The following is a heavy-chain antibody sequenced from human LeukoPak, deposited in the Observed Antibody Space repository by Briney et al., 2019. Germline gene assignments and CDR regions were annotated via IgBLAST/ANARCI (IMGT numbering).Heavy chain of an antibody. D-gene: IGHD5-18*01. Sequence: GGSLRLSCAASGFSFSSYAMNWVRQAPGKGLEWVPTISGSGDNTYYTDSVKGRFTISRDNAKNTLYLQMNSLRAEDTAVYFCVNGYTYGQYWGQGTLVTVSS. CDR1: GFSFSSYA. CDR3: VNGYTYGQY. J-gene: IGHJ4*02. V-gene: IGHV3-23*01. CDR2: ISGSGDNT.